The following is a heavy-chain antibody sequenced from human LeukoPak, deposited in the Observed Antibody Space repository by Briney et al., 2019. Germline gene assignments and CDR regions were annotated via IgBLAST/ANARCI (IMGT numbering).Heavy chain of an antibody. Sequence: SQTLSLTCAISGDSVSSNSATWNWIRQSPSRGLEWLGRTYYRSKWYNDYALSVRSRITIVPDTSKNQLSLQLNSLTPDDTAVYYCARATMLRGALLHDWYFDLWGRGTLVTVSS. V-gene: IGHV6-1*01. J-gene: IGHJ2*01. D-gene: IGHD3-10*01. CDR3: ARATMLRGALLHDWYFDL. CDR1: GDSVSSNSAT. CDR2: TYYRSKWYN.